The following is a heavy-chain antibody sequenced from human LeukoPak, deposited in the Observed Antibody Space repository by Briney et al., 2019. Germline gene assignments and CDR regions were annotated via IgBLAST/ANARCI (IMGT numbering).Heavy chain of an antibody. CDR2: MNPNSGNT. CDR1: GYTFTDYD. Sequence: GASVKVSCKASGYTFTDYDINWVRQATGQGLEWMGWMNPNSGNTGYTQKFQGRVTMTRNTSISTAYMELSSLRSEDTAVYYCAGGKLRYFGGPRGDYGGQGPLATVSS. V-gene: IGHV1-8*01. CDR3: AGGKLRYFGGPRGDY. D-gene: IGHD3-9*01. J-gene: IGHJ4*02.